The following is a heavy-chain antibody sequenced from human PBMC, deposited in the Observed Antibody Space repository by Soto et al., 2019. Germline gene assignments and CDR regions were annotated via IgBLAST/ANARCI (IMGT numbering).Heavy chain of an antibody. V-gene: IGHV1-69*13. CDR3: AKENRDDDSGWYSSTDRFNP. J-gene: IGHJ5*02. CDR1: GGTFDIFS. Sequence: ASVKVSCKASGGTFDIFSISWVRQAPGQGLEWMGGIIPIFGTAEYSQKFQGRVTITADESTSTSYMELSSLRFEDTAVYYCAKENRDDDSGWYSSTDRFNPWGQGTLVT. D-gene: IGHD6-19*01. CDR2: IIPIFGTA.